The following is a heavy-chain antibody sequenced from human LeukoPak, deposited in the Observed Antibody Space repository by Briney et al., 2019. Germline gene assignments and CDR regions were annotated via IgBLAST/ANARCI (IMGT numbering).Heavy chain of an antibody. J-gene: IGHJ4*02. V-gene: IGHV3-72*01. D-gene: IGHD3-10*01. CDR2: IRNKADGYTT. Sequence: GGSLRLSCAASGFTFSPHYMDWARQSPGQGLEWVGLIRNKADGYTTIYAASVKGRFTISRDDSKNSVYLQMDRLKTEDTAVYYCGDLGSAGTDHWGQGTLVTVSS. CDR1: GFTFSPHY. CDR3: GDLGSAGTDH.